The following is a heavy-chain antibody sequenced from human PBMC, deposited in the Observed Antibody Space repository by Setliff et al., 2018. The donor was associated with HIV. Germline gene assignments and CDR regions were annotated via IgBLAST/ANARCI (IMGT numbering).Heavy chain of an antibody. D-gene: IGHD3-10*01. Sequence: PGGSLRLSCAASGFSVSDHFMHWVRQVPGKGLLWVSHSNTDGTATNHADSVKGRFTISRDNAKNILYLQMNRLRVEDTAIYFCARDRGAGNYPDYWGQGTLVTVSS. CDR3: ARDRGAGNYPDY. J-gene: IGHJ4*02. CDR2: SNTDGTAT. CDR1: GFSVSDHF. V-gene: IGHV3-74*01.